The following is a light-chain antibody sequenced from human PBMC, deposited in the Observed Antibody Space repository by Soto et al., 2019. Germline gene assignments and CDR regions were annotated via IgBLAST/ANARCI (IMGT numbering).Light chain of an antibody. CDR2: GAS. V-gene: IGKV3-20*01. Sequence: EIVLTQSPGTLSLSPGERATLSCRASQSVSSDYLAWYKQKPGQAPRLLIYGASSRATGIPDRFSGSGSGTDFALTISRLEPDDFAMYYCQQYGSSPRTFGQGTKVDIK. J-gene: IGKJ1*01. CDR3: QQYGSSPRT. CDR1: QSVSSDY.